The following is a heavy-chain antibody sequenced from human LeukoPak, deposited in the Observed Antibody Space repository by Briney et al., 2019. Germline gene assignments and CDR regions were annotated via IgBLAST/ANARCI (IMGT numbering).Heavy chain of an antibody. J-gene: IGHJ4*02. CDR1: GFTVSSNY. CDR3: ARAGVWGSYRYFDY. D-gene: IGHD3-16*02. V-gene: IGHV3-66*01. CDR2: IYSGGST. Sequence: QAGGSLRLSCAASGFTVSSNYISWVRQAPGKGLEWVSLIYSGGSTYYADSVKGRFTIYRDNSKNTLYLQMSSLRPEDTAVYYCARAGVWGSYRYFDYWGQGTLVTVSS.